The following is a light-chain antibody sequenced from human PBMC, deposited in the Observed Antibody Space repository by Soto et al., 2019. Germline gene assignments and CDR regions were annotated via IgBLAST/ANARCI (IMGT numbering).Light chain of an antibody. CDR3: QQYNTWRT. V-gene: IGKV3-15*01. J-gene: IGKJ2*01. Sequence: EIVMTQSPATLSVSPGERATLSCRASQSVSSNLAWYQQKPGQAPRLLIYGASTRATGIPARFSGSGSGTEFTITISSLQSEDFAVYYCQQYNTWRTFGQGTKLAIK. CDR2: GAS. CDR1: QSVSSN.